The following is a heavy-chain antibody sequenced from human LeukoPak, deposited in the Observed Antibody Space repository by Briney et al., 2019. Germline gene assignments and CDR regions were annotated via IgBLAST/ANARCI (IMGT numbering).Heavy chain of an antibody. Sequence: GQSLKISCKGSGYNFTHYWIAWVRPMRGKGLEWIGITSPNDSDTRYGPSFQGHVSISADKSINTAYLKWSSMKASDTAMYFCARPNITYYYDSSGYDGFDVWGQGTMVTVSS. CDR3: ARPNITYYYDSSGYDGFDV. J-gene: IGHJ3*01. CDR1: GYNFTHYW. D-gene: IGHD3-22*01. V-gene: IGHV5-51*01. CDR2: TSPNDSDT.